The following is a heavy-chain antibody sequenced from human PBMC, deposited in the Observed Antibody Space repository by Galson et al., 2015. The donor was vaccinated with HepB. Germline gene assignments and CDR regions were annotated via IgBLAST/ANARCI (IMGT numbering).Heavy chain of an antibody. CDR1: GFTLSNYY. D-gene: IGHD5-12*01. Sequence: SLRLSCAASGFTLSNYYMTWIRQAPGGGLEWVSYIGTSAFTIYYADSVRGRFTISRDNAENTLYLQMNSLRAEGTSLYYCARDLSGSDDAFDIWGQGTMVTVSS. CDR3: ARDLSGSDDAFDI. V-gene: IGHV3-11*01. J-gene: IGHJ3*02. CDR2: IGTSAFTI.